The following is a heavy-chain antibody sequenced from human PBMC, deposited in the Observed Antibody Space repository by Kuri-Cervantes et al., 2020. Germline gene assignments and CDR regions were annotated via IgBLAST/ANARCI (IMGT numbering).Heavy chain of an antibody. CDR1: GYSFPTYW. J-gene: IGHJ4*02. CDR3: ARHRDLPDGYNPPDY. V-gene: IGHV5-51*01. CDR2: IYPRDSDT. Sequence: GGSLRLSCKGSGYSFPTYWIGWVRQMPGKGLEWMGIIYPRDSDTRYSPSFQGQVTISVDKSTSTAYLQWSSLKASDTAMFYCARHRDLPDGYNPPDYRGQGTLVTVSS. D-gene: IGHD5-24*01.